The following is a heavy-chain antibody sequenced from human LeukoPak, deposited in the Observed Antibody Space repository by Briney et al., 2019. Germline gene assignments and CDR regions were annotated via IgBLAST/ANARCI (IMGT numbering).Heavy chain of an antibody. CDR1: GYTFTSYG. Sequence: ASVKVSCKASGYTFTSYGISWERQAPGQGLEWMGWISAYNGNTNYAQKLQGRVTMTTDTSTSTAYMELRSLRSDDTAVYYCARGDGDGHNLYYYYYYGMDVWGQGITVTVSS. J-gene: IGHJ6*02. D-gene: IGHD5-24*01. V-gene: IGHV1-18*01. CDR2: ISAYNGNT. CDR3: ARGDGDGHNLYYYYYYGMDV.